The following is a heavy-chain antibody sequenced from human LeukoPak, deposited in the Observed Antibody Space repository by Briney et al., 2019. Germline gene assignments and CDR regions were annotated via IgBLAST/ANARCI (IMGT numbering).Heavy chain of an antibody. J-gene: IGHJ4*02. CDR1: GFTFDDYA. CDR2: ISWNSGSI. D-gene: IGHD3-22*01. Sequence: GGSLRLSCAASGFTFDDYAMHWVRQAPGKGLEWVSGISWNSGSIGYADSVKGRFTISRDNAKNSLYLQMNSLRAEDTALYYCAKDIHLDYYDSSGYYDYWGQGTLVTVSS. CDR3: AKDIHLDYYDSSGYYDY. V-gene: IGHV3-9*01.